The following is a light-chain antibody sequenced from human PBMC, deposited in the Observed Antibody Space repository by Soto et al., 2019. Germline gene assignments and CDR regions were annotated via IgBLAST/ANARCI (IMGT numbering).Light chain of an antibody. V-gene: IGLV1-40*01. CDR2: GNN. Sequence: QSVLTQPPSVSGAPGQRVTISCSGTSSNIGAGYDVHWYHQLPGTAPKLLIYGNNNRPSGVPDRFSGSRSGTSASLAITGLQAEDEADYYCHSFDSNRRRAVFGGGTKLTVL. J-gene: IGLJ3*02. CDR3: HSFDSNRRRAV. CDR1: SSNIGAGYD.